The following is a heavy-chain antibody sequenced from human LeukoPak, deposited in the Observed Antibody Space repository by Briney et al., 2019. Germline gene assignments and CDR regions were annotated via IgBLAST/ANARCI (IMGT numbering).Heavy chain of an antibody. D-gene: IGHD3-9*01. J-gene: IGHJ5*02. CDR3: ARVVDRNLLRYFDP. V-gene: IGHV1-69*01. Sequence: ASVKGSCKASGGTFSSYAISWVRQAPGQGLEWMGGIIPIFGTANYAQKFQGRVTITADESTSTAYMELSSLRSEDTALYYCARVVDRNLLRYFDPWGQGTLVTVSS. CDR1: GGTFSSYA. CDR2: IIPIFGTA.